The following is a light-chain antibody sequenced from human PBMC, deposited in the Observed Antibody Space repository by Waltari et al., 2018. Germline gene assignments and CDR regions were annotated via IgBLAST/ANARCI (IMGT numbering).Light chain of an antibody. J-gene: IGKJ1*01. CDR1: QSVGRS. CDR2: GAS. V-gene: IGKV3-20*01. CDR3: QHYVRLPAT. Sequence: EIVLTQSPGTLSLSPGDRDTLSCRASQSVGRSLAWYQQKPGQAPRLLIYGASSRATGIPDRFSGSGSGTDFSLTISRLEPEDFSVYYCQHYVRLPATFGQGTKVEIK.